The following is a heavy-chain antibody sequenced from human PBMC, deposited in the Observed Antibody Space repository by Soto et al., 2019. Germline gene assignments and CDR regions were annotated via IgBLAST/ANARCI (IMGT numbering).Heavy chain of an antibody. D-gene: IGHD1-26*01. CDR1: GDSFSNYV. Sequence: LRLSCVVSGDSFSNYVMNWVRQAPGKGLEWVSGVTGSGVSTWYADSVKGRFTISRDNSNNTLILQMNSLRAEDTAVYYCVKSQSGSYFDAFDIWGQGTMVTVSS. CDR2: VTGSGVST. J-gene: IGHJ3*02. CDR3: VKSQSGSYFDAFDI. V-gene: IGHV3-23*01.